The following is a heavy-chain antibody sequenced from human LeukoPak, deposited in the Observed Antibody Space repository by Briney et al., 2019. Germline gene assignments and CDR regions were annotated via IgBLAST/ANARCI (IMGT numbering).Heavy chain of an antibody. CDR3: ARDITYYYDSSGYPYPLGYYYYGMDA. D-gene: IGHD3-22*01. CDR2: ISYDGSNK. V-gene: IGHV3-30-3*01. J-gene: IGHJ6*02. CDR1: GFTFSSYA. Sequence: PGGSLRLSCAASGFTFSSYAMHWVRQAPGKGLEWVAVISYDGSNKYYADSVKGRFTISRDNSKNTLYLQMNSLRAEDTAVYYCARDITYYYDSSGYPYPLGYYYYGMDAWGQGTTVTVSS.